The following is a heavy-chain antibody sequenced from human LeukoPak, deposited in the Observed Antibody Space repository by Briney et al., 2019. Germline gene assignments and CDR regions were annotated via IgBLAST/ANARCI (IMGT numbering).Heavy chain of an antibody. D-gene: IGHD1-1*01. CDR1: GFTFSSYG. CDR3: AKDEGTGTTGGDLDY. V-gene: IGHV3-30*18. J-gene: IGHJ4*02. CDR2: ISYDGSNK. Sequence: GGSLRLSCAASGFTFSSYGMHWVRQAPGKGLEWVAVISYDGSNKYYADSVKGRFTIYRDNSKNTLYLQMNSLRAEDTAVYYCAKDEGTGTTGGDLDYWGQGTLVTVSS.